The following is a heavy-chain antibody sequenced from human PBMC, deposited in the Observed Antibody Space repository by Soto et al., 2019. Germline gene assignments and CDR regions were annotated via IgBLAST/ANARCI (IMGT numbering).Heavy chain of an antibody. CDR3: AKPRTGPYYYYGMDV. V-gene: IGHV3-23*01. CDR2: ISGSGGST. Sequence: GGSLRLSCAASGFTFSSYAMSWVRKAPGKGLEWVSAISGSGGSTYYADSVKGRFTISRDNSKNTLYLRMNSLRAEDTAVYYCAKPRTGPYYYYGMDVWGQGTTVTVSS. CDR1: GFTFSSYA. J-gene: IGHJ6*02.